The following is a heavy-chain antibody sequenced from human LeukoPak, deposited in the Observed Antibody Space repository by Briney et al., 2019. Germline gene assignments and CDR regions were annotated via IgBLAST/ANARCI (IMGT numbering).Heavy chain of an antibody. V-gene: IGHV4-39*01. D-gene: IGHD3-10*01. CDR3: ARRFYGSGSPFED. CDR2: IYYTGNT. J-gene: IGHJ4*02. Sequence: SETLSLTCTVSGGSTSNNNYFWGWLRQPPGKTLDWIGTIYYTGNTYYNPSFKSRVTIPVDTSKNQFSLKVTSVTAADSAVYYCARRFYGSGSPFEDWGQGALVTVSS. CDR1: GGSTSNNNYF.